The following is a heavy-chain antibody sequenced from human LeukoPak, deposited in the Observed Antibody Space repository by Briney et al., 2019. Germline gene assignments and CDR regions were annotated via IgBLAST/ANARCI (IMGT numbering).Heavy chain of an antibody. CDR2: IKYDGSAT. V-gene: IGHV3-74*01. CDR3: AKLVLFLAHSDY. Sequence: GGSLRLSCAASGFTFSNYWMHWIRQVPGKGLVWVSHIKYDGSATNYADSVKGRFTISRDNSKNTLYLQMNSLRAEDTAVYYCAKLVLFLAHSDYWGQGTLVTVSS. J-gene: IGHJ4*02. D-gene: IGHD3-3*01. CDR1: GFTFSNYW.